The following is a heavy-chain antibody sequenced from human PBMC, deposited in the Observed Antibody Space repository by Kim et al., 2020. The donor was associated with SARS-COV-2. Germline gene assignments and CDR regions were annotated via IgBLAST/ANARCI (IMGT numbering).Heavy chain of an antibody. J-gene: IGHJ4*02. D-gene: IGHD6-19*01. CDR3: ARNSRWLAHFDY. Sequence: KYSQKVQGRVTRHRDTSASTAYMELSSLRSEDTAVYYCARNSRWLAHFDYWGQGTLVTVSS. V-gene: IGHV1-3*01.